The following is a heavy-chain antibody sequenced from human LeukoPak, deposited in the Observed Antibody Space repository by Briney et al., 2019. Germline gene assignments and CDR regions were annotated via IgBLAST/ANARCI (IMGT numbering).Heavy chain of an antibody. Sequence: GGSLRLSCAASGFTFSRFEISWVRQAPGKGLEWVSYITRSGSTIYYADSVRGRFTVSRVNSKNSLYLQMDSLGAEATAVYYCARAYCGDDCYNYHFDHWGQGTLVTVSS. V-gene: IGHV3-48*03. CDR2: ITRSGSTI. CDR1: GFTFSRFE. D-gene: IGHD2-21*02. J-gene: IGHJ4*02. CDR3: ARAYCGDDCYNYHFDH.